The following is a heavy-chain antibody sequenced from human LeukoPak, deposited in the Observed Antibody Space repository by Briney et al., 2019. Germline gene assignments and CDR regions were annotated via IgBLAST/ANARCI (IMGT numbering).Heavy chain of an antibody. CDR3: ARDHHRRLYDSQARDTFDL. J-gene: IGHJ3*01. D-gene: IGHD3-22*01. CDR2: IGSTSSTI. Sequence: PGGSLRLSCAASGFTFSSYTMNWVRQAPGKGLEWVSYIGSTSSTIYYADSVKGRFTISRDNAKNSLHLQMNSLRAEDTAVYYCARDHHRRLYDSQARDTFDLWGQGTMVTVSS. CDR1: GFTFSSYT. V-gene: IGHV3-48*01.